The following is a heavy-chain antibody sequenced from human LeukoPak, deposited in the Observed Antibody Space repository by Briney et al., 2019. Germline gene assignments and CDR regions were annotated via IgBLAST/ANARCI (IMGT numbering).Heavy chain of an antibody. CDR2: ISGSGGRT. D-gene: IGHD3-10*01. V-gene: IGHV3-23*01. CDR3: AKSNTGYYYGSGSYYPFDY. CDR1: GFTFSSHA. Sequence: PGGSLRLSCAASGFTFSSHAMSWVRQAPGKGLEWVSAISGSGGRTYYADSVKGRFTISRDNSKNTLYLQMNSLRAEDTAVYYCAKSNTGYYYGSGSYYPFDYWGQGTLVTVSS. J-gene: IGHJ4*02.